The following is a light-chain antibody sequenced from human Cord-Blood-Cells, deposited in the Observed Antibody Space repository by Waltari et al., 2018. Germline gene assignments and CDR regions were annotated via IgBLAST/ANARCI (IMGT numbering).Light chain of an antibody. V-gene: IGLV2-23*01. CDR3: CSYAGSSTYV. CDR2: EGS. J-gene: IGLJ1*01. CDR1: SSDCGSYNL. Sequence: QSALTQPASVSGSPGQSLPLPHTGPSSDCGSYNLFPWYQQHPGKAPKLMIYEGSKRPSGVSNRFSGSKSGNTASLTISGLQAEDEADYYCCSYAGSSTYVFGTGTKVTVL.